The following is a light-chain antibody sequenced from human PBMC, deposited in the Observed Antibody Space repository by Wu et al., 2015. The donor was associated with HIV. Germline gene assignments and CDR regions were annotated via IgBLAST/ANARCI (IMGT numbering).Light chain of an antibody. J-gene: IGKJ2*01. CDR3: LQHHSFPYT. CDR1: QGISNY. CDR2: AAS. Sequence: DIQMTSLHLPCLQSVGDRVTITCRASQGISNYLAWFQQTPGKVPKRLIYAASSLESGVPSRFSGSGSGTEFTLTISSLQPEDFATYYCLQHHSFPYTFWPRGPAGHQ. V-gene: IGKV1-17*03.